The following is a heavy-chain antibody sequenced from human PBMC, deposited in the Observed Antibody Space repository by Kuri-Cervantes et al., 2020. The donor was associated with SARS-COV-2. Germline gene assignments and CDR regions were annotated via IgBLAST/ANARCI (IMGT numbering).Heavy chain of an antibody. D-gene: IGHD6-19*01. CDR2: INHTGST. Sequence: GSLRLCCAVYGASFSGYYWIWIRQPPGKGLEWIGEINHTGSTNYNPSLKSRVTISVDTSKNQFSLKLSSVTAADTAVYYCARGVGAAVAGTLITIYYYYGMDVWGQGTTVTVSS. J-gene: IGHJ6*02. CDR1: GASFSGYY. V-gene: IGHV4-34*01. CDR3: ARGVGAAVAGTLITIYYYYGMDV.